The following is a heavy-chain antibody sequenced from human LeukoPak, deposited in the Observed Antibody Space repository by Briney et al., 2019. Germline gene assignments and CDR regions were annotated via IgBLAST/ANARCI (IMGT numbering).Heavy chain of an antibody. CDR3: ARGRYYGSGSYRWFDP. CDR1: GVSISSGDYY. CDR2: INYSGST. D-gene: IGHD3-10*01. J-gene: IGHJ5*02. Sequence: SQTLSLTCTVSGVSISSGDYYWTWIRQPPGKGLEWIGYINYSGSTYCNPSLKSRVTISVDMSKKQFFLKLSSVTAADTAVYYCARGRYYGSGSYRWFDPWGQGTLVTVSS. V-gene: IGHV4-30-4*08.